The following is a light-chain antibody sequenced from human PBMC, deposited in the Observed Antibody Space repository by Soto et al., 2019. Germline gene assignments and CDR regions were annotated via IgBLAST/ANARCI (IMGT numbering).Light chain of an antibody. CDR2: DVG. V-gene: IGLV2-11*01. Sequence: QSVLTQPRSVSGSPGQSVTISCTGTSSDVGGYNYVSWYQQHPGKAPKLMIYDVGKPPSGVPDRFSGSKSDNTASLTISGLQAEEEADYYCCSFTSCNTHVFGTGSKVTGL. CDR1: SSDVGGYNY. CDR3: CSFTSCNTHV. J-gene: IGLJ1*01.